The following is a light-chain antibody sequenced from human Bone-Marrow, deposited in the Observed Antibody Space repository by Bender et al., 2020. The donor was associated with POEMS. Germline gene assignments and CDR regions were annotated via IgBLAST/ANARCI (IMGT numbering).Light chain of an antibody. CDR3: QAWDTYSVI. J-gene: IGLJ2*01. CDR1: DLGDKY. V-gene: IGLV3-1*01. CDR2: QDT. Sequence: SYEVTQPPSVSVSPGQTASITCSGDDLGDKYVAWYQQKPGQSPVLVIYQDTKRPSGIPGRFSGSNSGNTATLTISGTQAMDEADYYCQAWDTYSVIFGGGTKLTVV.